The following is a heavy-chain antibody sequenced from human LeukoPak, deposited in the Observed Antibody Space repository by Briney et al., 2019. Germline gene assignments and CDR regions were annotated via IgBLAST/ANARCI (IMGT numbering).Heavy chain of an antibody. CDR1: DGSISSYY. CDR2: IYDSGST. CDR3: ARAPYYYYGMDV. Sequence: PSQTLSLTRTVSDGSISSYYGRWIRQPPGKGLEWIGYIYDSGSTNYKSYLKSRVTISVDTSKNQFSLKLISVTAADTAVYYCARAPYYYYGMDVWGQGTTVTVSS. V-gene: IGHV4-59*01. J-gene: IGHJ6*02.